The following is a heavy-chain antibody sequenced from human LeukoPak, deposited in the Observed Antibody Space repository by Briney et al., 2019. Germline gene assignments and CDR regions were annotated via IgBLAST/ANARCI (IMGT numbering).Heavy chain of an antibody. Sequence: PGGSLRLSCAASGFTFRSNRMHWVRQAPGKGLVWVSRINEDATTANYADSVKGRFTISRDNSKNTLYLQMNSLRAEDTAVYYCATSFYYDSSGYRIFDYWGQGTLVTVSS. J-gene: IGHJ4*02. D-gene: IGHD3-22*01. CDR3: ATSFYYDSSGYRIFDY. CDR1: GFTFRSNR. V-gene: IGHV3-74*01. CDR2: INEDATTA.